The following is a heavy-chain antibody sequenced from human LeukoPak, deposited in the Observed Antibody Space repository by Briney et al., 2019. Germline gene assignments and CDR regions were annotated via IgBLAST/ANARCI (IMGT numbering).Heavy chain of an antibody. CDR3: ARDLCSGHHGALI. CDR1: GVTFNFFT. D-gene: IGHD3-10*02. CDR2: ISMTGTTI. J-gene: IGHJ4*02. Sequence: GGSLRLSCAASGVTFNFFTMSWVRQAPGKGLEWISYISMTGTTIYYADSVKGRFTISRDNAKTSLYLHMNSLRSEDSGLYFCARDLCSGHHGALIWGEGKLLTVSS. V-gene: IGHV3-48*01.